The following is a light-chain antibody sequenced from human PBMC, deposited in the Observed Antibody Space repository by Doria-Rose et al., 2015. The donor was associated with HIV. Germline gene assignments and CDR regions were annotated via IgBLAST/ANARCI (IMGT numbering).Light chain of an antibody. CDR2: WAS. J-gene: IGKJ2*01. V-gene: IGKV4-1*01. CDR1: QTVLYSSSSKSF. CDR3: QQYYTTPPT. Sequence: DIVMTQSPDSLAVSLGARATINCKPSQTVLYSSSSKSFLAWYQQKPGQAPKLLISWASTRESGVPDRFSGSGSGTDFTLTINNLQAEDVAVYYCQQYYTTPPTFGQGSKLEI.